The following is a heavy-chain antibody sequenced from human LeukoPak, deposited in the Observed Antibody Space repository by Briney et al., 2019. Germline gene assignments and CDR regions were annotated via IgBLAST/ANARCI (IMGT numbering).Heavy chain of an antibody. V-gene: IGHV1-8*01. Sequence: ASVKVSCKASGYTFTSYDINWVRQATGQGLEWMGWMNPNSGNTGYAQKFQGRVTMTRDTSTSTVYMELSSLRSEDTAVYYCARDEPTYLRMGAFDIWGQGTMVTVSS. CDR3: ARDEPTYLRMGAFDI. D-gene: IGHD3-16*01. CDR2: MNPNSGNT. J-gene: IGHJ3*02. CDR1: GYTFTSYD.